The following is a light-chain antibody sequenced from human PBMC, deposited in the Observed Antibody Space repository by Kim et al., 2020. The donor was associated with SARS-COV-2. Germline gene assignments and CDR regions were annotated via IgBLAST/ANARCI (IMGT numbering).Light chain of an antibody. CDR2: GAS. J-gene: IGKJ2*01. CDR3: QQYGSSPMYT. V-gene: IGKV3-20*01. Sequence: SPGERATLYCRASQSVSSSYLAWYQQKPGQAPRVLIYGASSRATGIPDRFSGSGSGTDFTLTISRLETEDFAVYYCQQYGSSPMYTFGQGTKLEI. CDR1: QSVSSSY.